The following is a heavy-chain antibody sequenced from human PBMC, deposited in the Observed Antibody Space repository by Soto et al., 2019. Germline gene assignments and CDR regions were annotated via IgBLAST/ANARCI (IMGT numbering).Heavy chain of an antibody. D-gene: IGHD3-10*01. CDR2: ISGGGIRT. CDR3: ARDAISMVRGTNNWFDP. Sequence: EVQLLESGGGLVQPGGSLTLSCAASGFTFSNYAMSWVRQAPGKGLEWVSAISGGGIRTYYADSVRGRFTISRDNSRNTLYLRMNRLRAEDTAVYYCARDAISMVRGTNNWFDPWGQGNLVTVSS. V-gene: IGHV3-23*01. J-gene: IGHJ5*02. CDR1: GFTFSNYA.